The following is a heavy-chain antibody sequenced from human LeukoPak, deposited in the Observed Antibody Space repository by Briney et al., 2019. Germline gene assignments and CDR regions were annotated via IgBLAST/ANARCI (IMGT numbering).Heavy chain of an antibody. Sequence: PGGSLRLSCAVSGFTLSSYWMHWVRQLPGKGLVWVSRINRDGSGISYAGSVKGRFTISRDNAKNTLYLQMNSLRAEDTAVYYCARGNAHAFDIWGQGTMVTVSS. CDR2: INRDGSGI. CDR1: GFTLSSYW. J-gene: IGHJ3*02. V-gene: IGHV3-74*01. CDR3: ARGNAHAFDI.